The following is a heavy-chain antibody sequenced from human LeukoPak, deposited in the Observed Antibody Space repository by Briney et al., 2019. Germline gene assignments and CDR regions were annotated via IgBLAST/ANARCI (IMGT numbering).Heavy chain of an antibody. CDR2: ISSSGSTI. CDR3: ARLRDYSWFDP. J-gene: IGHJ5*02. D-gene: IGHD3/OR15-3a*01. Sequence: GGSLRLSCAASGFTFSSHEMNWVRQAPGKGLEWVSYISSSGSTIYYADSVKGRFTISRDNAKNSLYLQMNSLRAEDTAVYYCARLRDYSWFDPWGQGTLVTVSS. V-gene: IGHV3-48*03. CDR1: GFTFSSHE.